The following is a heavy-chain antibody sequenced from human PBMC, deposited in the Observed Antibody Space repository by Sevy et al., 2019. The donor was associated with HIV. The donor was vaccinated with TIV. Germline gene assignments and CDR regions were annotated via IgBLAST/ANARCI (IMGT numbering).Heavy chain of an antibody. V-gene: IGHV3-30*02. D-gene: IGHD1-26*01. CDR2: IRYDGSNK. J-gene: IGHJ3*02. CDR1: GFTFSSYG. CDR3: ARDYRDAFDI. Sequence: GGSLRLSCAASGFTFSSYGMHWVRQAPGKGLEWVAFIRYDGSNKYYADSVKGRFTISRDNSKNTLYLQMNSLRAEDTAVYYCARDYRDAFDIWGQGTMVNVSS.